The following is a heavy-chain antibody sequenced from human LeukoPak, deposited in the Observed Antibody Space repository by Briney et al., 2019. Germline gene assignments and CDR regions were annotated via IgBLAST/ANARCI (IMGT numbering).Heavy chain of an antibody. D-gene: IGHD2-21*01. V-gene: IGHV1-3*01. J-gene: IGHJ4*02. CDR3: ARARDSDYSFDY. Sequence: GASVKVACKASGYTFTSYAMHWVRQAPGQRLEWMGWINAGNGNTKYSQKFQGRVTITRDTSASTAYMELSSLRSEDTAVYYCARARDSDYSFDYWGQGTLVTVSS. CDR2: INAGNGNT. CDR1: GYTFTSYA.